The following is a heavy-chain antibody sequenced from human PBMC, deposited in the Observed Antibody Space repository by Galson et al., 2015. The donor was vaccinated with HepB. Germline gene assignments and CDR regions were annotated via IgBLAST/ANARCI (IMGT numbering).Heavy chain of an antibody. CDR3: ARDKGGRYQLLSPPDYYMDV. V-gene: IGHV1-46*01. Sequence: SVKVSCKASGYTFTSYYMHWVRQAPGQGLEWMGIINPSGGSTSYAQKFQGRVTMTRDTSTSTVYMELSSLRSEDTAVYYCARDKGGRYQLLSPPDYYMDVWGKGTTVTVSS. D-gene: IGHD2-2*01. J-gene: IGHJ6*03. CDR2: INPSGGST. CDR1: GYTFTSYY.